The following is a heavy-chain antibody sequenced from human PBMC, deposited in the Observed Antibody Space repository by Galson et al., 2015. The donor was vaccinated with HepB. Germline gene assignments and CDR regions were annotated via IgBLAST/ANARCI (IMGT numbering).Heavy chain of an antibody. CDR3: ARETWIQLWLRRGGCDY. Sequence: SLRLSCAASGFTFSSYAMHWVRQAPGKGLEWVAVISYDGSNKYYADSVKGRFTISRDNSKNTLYLQMNSLRAEDTAVYYCARETWIQLWLRRGGCDYWGQGTLVTVSS. D-gene: IGHD5-18*01. J-gene: IGHJ4*02. CDR1: GFTFSSYA. V-gene: IGHV3-30-3*01. CDR2: ISYDGSNK.